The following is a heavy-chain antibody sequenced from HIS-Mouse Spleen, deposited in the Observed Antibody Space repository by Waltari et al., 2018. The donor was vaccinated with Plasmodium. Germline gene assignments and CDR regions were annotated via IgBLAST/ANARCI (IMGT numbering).Heavy chain of an antibody. CDR1: GGSFSGYY. V-gene: IGHV4-34*01. Sequence: QVQLQQWGAGLLKPSETLSLTCAVYGGSFSGYYWSWIRQPPGKGLEWIWEISHSGSTNDNPSLKSRVTIAVDTSKNQFSLKLSSVTAADTAVYYCARVYHKTTHWYFDLWGRGTLVTVSS. CDR3: ARVYHKTTHWYFDL. CDR2: ISHSGST. D-gene: IGHD4-17*01. J-gene: IGHJ2*01.